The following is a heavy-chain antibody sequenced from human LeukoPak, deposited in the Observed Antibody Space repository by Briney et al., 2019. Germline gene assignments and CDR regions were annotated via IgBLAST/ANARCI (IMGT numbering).Heavy chain of an antibody. Sequence: GGSLRLSCAASGFTFSSYGMHWVRQAPGKGLEWVAVISYDGSNKYYADSVKGRFTISRDNSKNTLYLQMNSLRAEDTAVYYCAKPRLGLEWLLSGGFGYWGQGTLVTVSS. V-gene: IGHV3-30*18. D-gene: IGHD3-3*01. J-gene: IGHJ4*02. CDR2: ISYDGSNK. CDR1: GFTFSSYG. CDR3: AKPRLGLEWLLSGGFGY.